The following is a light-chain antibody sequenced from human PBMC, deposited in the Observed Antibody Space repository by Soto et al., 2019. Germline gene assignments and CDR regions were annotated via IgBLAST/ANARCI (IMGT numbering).Light chain of an antibody. V-gene: IGKV1-6*01. CDR1: QGIRND. J-gene: IGKJ1*01. Sequence: AIQLTQSPSSLSASVGDRVTITCRASQGIRNDLGWYQQKPGKAPKLLIYAASSLQSGVPSRFSGSASGTDFTLTISSLQPEDFATYYCQKFNSAPPWTFGQGTKVDIK. CDR3: QKFNSAPPWT. CDR2: AAS.